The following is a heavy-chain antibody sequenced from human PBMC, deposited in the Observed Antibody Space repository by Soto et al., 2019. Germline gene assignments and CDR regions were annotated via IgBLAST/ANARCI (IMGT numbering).Heavy chain of an antibody. CDR1: GGSSIGYD. V-gene: IGHV4-59*08. Sequence: SETLSVTCAVAGGSSIGYDCSWIRKPPGKGLEWIGNIYYSGSTNYNPSLKSRVTISVDTSKNQFSLKLSSVTAADTAVYYCARQPYYDSSGYYSYFDYWGQGTLVTVSS. CDR3: ARQPYYDSSGYYSYFDY. CDR2: IYYSGST. J-gene: IGHJ4*02. D-gene: IGHD3-22*01.